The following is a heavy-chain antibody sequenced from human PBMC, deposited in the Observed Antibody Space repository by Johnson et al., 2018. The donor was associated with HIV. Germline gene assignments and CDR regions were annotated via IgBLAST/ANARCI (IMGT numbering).Heavy chain of an antibody. J-gene: IGHJ3*02. D-gene: IGHD6-6*01. CDR1: GFTFGTYW. V-gene: IGHV3-33*06. CDR2: IWYDGSNK. CDR3: AKVHSSSSNGFDI. Sequence: QMQLVESGGGLVQPGEPLRLSCVVSGFTFGTYWMTWVRQAPGNGLEWVAVIWYDGSNKYYADSVKGRFTVSRDNYKNTLYLQMNSLRGEDTAVYYCAKVHSSSSNGFDIWGQGTMVTVSS.